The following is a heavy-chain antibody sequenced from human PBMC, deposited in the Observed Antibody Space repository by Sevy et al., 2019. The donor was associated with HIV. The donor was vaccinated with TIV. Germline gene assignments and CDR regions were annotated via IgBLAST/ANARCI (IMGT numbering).Heavy chain of an antibody. D-gene: IGHD3-10*01. J-gene: IGHJ6*02. CDR2: VSAYTGNT. CDR3: ARDSIPMVQGVIITPYYYGMDV. Sequence: ASVKVSCKASGYTFSNYGISWVRQAPGQGLEWMGWVSAYTGNTNYAQKFQGRVTMTTDTSTRTAYMELRSLRSDDTAVYYCARDSIPMVQGVIITPYYYGMDVWGQWTTVTVSS. V-gene: IGHV1-18*01. CDR1: GYTFSNYG.